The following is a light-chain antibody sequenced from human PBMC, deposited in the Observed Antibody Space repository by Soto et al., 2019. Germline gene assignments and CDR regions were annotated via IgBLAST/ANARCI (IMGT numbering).Light chain of an antibody. CDR1: QGIGDT. CDR2: DTS. V-gene: IGKV3-20*01. J-gene: IGKJ2*01. CDR3: QQYGSSYT. Sequence: EVVMTQSPATLSVSPGEGVTLSCRASQGIGDTLAWYQHKPGQTPRLLIYDTSIRATGLPDRFSGSGSGTDFTLTISRLEPEDFAVYYCQQYGSSYTFGQGTKLEIK.